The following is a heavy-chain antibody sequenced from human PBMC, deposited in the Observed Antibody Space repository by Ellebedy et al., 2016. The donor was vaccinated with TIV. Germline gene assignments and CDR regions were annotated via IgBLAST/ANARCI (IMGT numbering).Heavy chain of an antibody. V-gene: IGHV4-39*01. CDR3: ARCGSGRYYNVPFDY. D-gene: IGHD3-10*01. Sequence: SETLSLXXSVSGGSISSSNYYWGWIRQPPGKGLEWIGTIFYTGTTCYNPSLKSRVTISVDTSKNEFSLKLSSVTAADTAVYYCARCGSGRYYNVPFDYWGQGTLVTVSS. CDR1: GGSISSSNYY. CDR2: IFYTGTT. J-gene: IGHJ4*02.